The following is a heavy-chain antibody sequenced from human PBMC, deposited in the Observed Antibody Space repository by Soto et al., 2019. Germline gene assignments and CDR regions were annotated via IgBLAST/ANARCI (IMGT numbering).Heavy chain of an antibody. Sequence: ESGGGVVQPGRSLRLSCAASGFTFSSYAMHWVRQAPGKGLECVAVISYDGSNKYYADSVKGRFTISRDNSKNTLYLQMNSLRAEDTAVYYCARVTEESTVTGDYGMDVWGQGTTVTVSS. V-gene: IGHV3-30-3*01. CDR3: ARVTEESTVTGDYGMDV. CDR1: GFTFSSYA. CDR2: ISYDGSNK. D-gene: IGHD4-17*01. J-gene: IGHJ6*02.